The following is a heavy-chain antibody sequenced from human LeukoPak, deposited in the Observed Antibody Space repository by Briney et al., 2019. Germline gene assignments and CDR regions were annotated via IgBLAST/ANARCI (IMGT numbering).Heavy chain of an antibody. CDR1: GYIFTDYY. CDR2: INPNSGGT. CDR3: ARDLGTVTTSADY. V-gene: IGHV1-2*06. D-gene: IGHD4-17*01. Sequence: ASVKVSCKASGYIFTDYYMHWVRQAPGQGLEWMGRINPNSGGTNYAQKFQGRVTMTRDTSISTAYMELSRLRSDDTAVYYCARDLGTVTTSADYWGQGTLVTVSS. J-gene: IGHJ4*02.